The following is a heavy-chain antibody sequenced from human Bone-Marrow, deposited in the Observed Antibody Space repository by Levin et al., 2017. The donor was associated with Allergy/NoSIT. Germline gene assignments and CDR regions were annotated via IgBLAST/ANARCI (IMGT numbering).Heavy chain of an antibody. CDR3: ARYTSGLQTTTSFDY. V-gene: IGHV4-31*03. D-gene: IGHD6-25*01. Sequence: SQTLSLTCTVSGGSISSGGYYWSWIRQHPGKGLEWIGYIYYSGSTYYNPSLKSRVTISVDTSKNQFSLKLSSVTAADTAVYYCARYTSGLQTTTSFDYWGQGTLVTVSS. CDR1: GGSISSGGYY. CDR2: IYYSGST. J-gene: IGHJ4*02.